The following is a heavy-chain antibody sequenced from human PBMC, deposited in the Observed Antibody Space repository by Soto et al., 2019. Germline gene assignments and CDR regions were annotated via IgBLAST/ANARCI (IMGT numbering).Heavy chain of an antibody. Sequence: GGSLRLSCAASGFTFSSYAMSWVRQAPGEGLEWVSAISGSGGSTYYADSVKGRFTISRDNSKNTLYLQMNSLRAEDTAVYYCAAFLERSDAFDFWAQGTMVPVS. D-gene: IGHD3-3*02. CDR2: ISGSGGST. CDR1: GFTFSSYA. CDR3: AAFLERSDAFDF. V-gene: IGHV3-23*01. J-gene: IGHJ3*01.